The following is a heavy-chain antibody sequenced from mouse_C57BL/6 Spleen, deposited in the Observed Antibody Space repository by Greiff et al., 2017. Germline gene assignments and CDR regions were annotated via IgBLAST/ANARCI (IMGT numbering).Heavy chain of an antibody. CDR1: GFSLTSYG. J-gene: IGHJ4*01. Sequence: VMLVESGPGLVQPSQSLSITCTVSGFSLTSYGVHWVRQSPGKGLEWLGVIWSGGSTDYNAAFISRLSISKDNSKSQVFFKMNILQADDTAIYYCARNCIPTDNYAMDYWGQGTSVTVSS. CDR3: ARNCIPTDNYAMDY. V-gene: IGHV2-2*01. CDR2: IWSGGST.